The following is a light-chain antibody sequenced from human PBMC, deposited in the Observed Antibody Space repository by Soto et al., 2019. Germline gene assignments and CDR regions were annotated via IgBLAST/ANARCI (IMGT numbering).Light chain of an antibody. CDR1: SSDVGGYNY. V-gene: IGLV2-14*01. Sequence: QSALTQPRSVSGSPGQSVTISCTGTSSDVGGYNYVSWYQQHPGKAPKLMIYEVSNRPSGVSNRFSGSKSGNTASLTLSGLQAADEAAYSCRSYTSSSTVVFGGGTQLTVL. J-gene: IGLJ2*01. CDR2: EVS. CDR3: RSYTSSSTVV.